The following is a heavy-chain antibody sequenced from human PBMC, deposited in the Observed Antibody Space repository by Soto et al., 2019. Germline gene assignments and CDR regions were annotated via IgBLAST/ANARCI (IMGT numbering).Heavy chain of an antibody. CDR3: VRAMYYTDSIGYTRCFDY. D-gene: IGHD3-22*01. J-gene: IGHJ4*02. CDR2: SRDKAQGYST. V-gene: IGHV3-72*01. Sequence: EVQLVESGGGLVQPGGSLRLSCAASGFSLSDHYIDWVRQAPGKGLEWVGRSRDKAQGYSTEYAASVKGRFTTSRDESTRSVLLQMNRVKTEDTAVYYCVRAMYYTDSIGYTRCFDYWGQGTLVTVSS. CDR1: GFSLSDHY.